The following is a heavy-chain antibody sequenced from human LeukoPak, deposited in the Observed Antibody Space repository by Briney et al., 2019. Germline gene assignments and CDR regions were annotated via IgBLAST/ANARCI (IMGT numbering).Heavy chain of an antibody. J-gene: IGHJ4*02. CDR3: AREREHSFDH. Sequence: SQTLSLSCAASGDSVSSNSVAWNWIRQTPSRGLEWLERTYYRSKWYIEYAESVRSRMTITADTSKDQFSLQLNSVSPEDTAVYYCAREREHSFDHWGQGTLVTVSS. D-gene: IGHD1-26*01. CDR1: GDSVSSNSVA. CDR2: TYYRSKWYI. V-gene: IGHV6-1*01.